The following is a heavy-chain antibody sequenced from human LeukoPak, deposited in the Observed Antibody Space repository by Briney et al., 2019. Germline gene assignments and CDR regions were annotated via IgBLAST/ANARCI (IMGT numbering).Heavy chain of an antibody. CDR1: GFTFSSYG. Sequence: GGSLRLSCAASGFTFSSYGMHWVRQAPGKGLEWVAVIWYDGSNKYYADSVKGRFTISRDNSKNTLYLQTNSLRAEDTAVYYCARDRWFGELLHYFDYWGQGTLVTVSS. CDR3: ARDRWFGELLHYFDY. CDR2: IWYDGSNK. J-gene: IGHJ4*02. V-gene: IGHV3-33*01. D-gene: IGHD3-10*01.